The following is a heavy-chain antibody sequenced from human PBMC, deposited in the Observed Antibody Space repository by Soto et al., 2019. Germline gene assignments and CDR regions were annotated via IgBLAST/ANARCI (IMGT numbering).Heavy chain of an antibody. Sequence: PSQTLSLTCAISGDSVSSNSAAWNWIRQSPSRGLEWLGRTYYRSKWYNDYAVSVKSRITINPDTSKNQFSLQLNSETPEETAVYYCASDRPYSSGSGFVYYYYGMDVWGQGTTVTVSS. CDR1: GDSVSSNSAA. CDR2: TYYRSKWYN. J-gene: IGHJ6*02. CDR3: ASDRPYSSGSGFVYYYYGMDV. D-gene: IGHD6-25*01. V-gene: IGHV6-1*01.